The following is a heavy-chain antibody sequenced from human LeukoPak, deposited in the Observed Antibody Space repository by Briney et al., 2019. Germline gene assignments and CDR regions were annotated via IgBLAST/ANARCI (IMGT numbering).Heavy chain of an antibody. D-gene: IGHD2-2*01. V-gene: IGHV3-30*02. CDR2: IRYDGNEE. Sequence: GALRLSCAASGFAFSNYGIHWVRQAPGKGLERVAFIRYDGNEEYYADSVKGRFTISRDNSKNTLYLQMNSLRPEDTAVYYCAKDSAMYLGNDAFDVWGQGTMVAVSS. CDR3: AKDSAMYLGNDAFDV. CDR1: GFAFSNYG. J-gene: IGHJ3*01.